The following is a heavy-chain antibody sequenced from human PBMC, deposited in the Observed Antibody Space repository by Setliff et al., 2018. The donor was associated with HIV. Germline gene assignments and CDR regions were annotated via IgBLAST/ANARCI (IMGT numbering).Heavy chain of an antibody. CDR1: GGSIMSDGYY. CDR2: IYNRGNT. Sequence: PSETLSLTCTVSGGSIMSDGYYWNWIRQRPGKGLEWIGYIYNRGNTYYNPSLKSRVTTSIDTSQNQFSLRLSSVTVADTAVYYCAGMFFYGSGSKSDFDYWGQGTQVTVSS. D-gene: IGHD3-10*01. CDR3: AGMFFYGSGSKSDFDY. V-gene: IGHV4-31*03. J-gene: IGHJ4*02.